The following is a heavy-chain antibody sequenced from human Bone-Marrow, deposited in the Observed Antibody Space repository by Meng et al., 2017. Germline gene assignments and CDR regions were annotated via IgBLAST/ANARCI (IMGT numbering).Heavy chain of an antibody. CDR2: IYHGGDT. D-gene: IGHD6-19*01. V-gene: IGHV4/OR15-8*02. Sequence: VQLLESASGMVNPSGTLSCACFVSGGSIRGMEWWSGVRQPPGKGLEWIGEIYHGGDTNYNPSLKSRVTIAIDKSKNQFSLKLSSVTAADTAVYYCASWIYSCGWQWGQGALVTVSS. CDR3: ASWIYSCGWQ. J-gene: IGHJ4*02. CDR1: GGSIRGMEW.